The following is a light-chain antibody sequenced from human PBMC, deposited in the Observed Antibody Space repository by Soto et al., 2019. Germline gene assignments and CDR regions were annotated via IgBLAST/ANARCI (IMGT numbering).Light chain of an antibody. J-gene: IGLJ3*02. V-gene: IGLV4-60*02. CDR1: SGHSSYI. CDR2: LEGSGSY. Sequence: QPVLTQSSSASASLGSSVKLTCTLSSGHSSYIIAWHQQQPGKAPRYLMKLEGSGSYNKGSGVPDRFSGSSPGADRYLTISNLQFEDEADYYCETWDSNTLWVFGGGTKVTVL. CDR3: ETWDSNTLWV.